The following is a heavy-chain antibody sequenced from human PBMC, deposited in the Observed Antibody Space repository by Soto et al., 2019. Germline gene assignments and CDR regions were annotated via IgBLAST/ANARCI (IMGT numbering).Heavy chain of an antibody. V-gene: IGHV4-30-4*02. J-gene: IGHJ2*01. Sequence: SETLSLTCTVSGDSISSDYYHWTWIRQSPGKGLEWIGYIHHSGSILYNPSLKSRVTISVDTSKNQFSLKLSSVTAADTAVYYCARVEMATPAEYWYFDLWGRGTLVTVSS. CDR1: GDSISSDYYH. CDR2: IHHSGSI. D-gene: IGHD5-12*01. CDR3: ARVEMATPAEYWYFDL.